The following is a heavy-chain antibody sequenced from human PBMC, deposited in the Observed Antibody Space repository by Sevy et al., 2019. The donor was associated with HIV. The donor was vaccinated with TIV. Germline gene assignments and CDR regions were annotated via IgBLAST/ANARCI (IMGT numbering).Heavy chain of an antibody. D-gene: IGHD6-19*01. Sequence: GGSLRLSCEASGFTFRSYAMSWVRQAPGKGLEWVSGIIGSGDNTYYADSVKGRFTVSRDNSKNTLYVQMNRLRAEDTAVYYCAKGVSWLVLGGYFDYWGQGTPVTVSS. CDR2: IIGSGDNT. V-gene: IGHV3-23*01. CDR1: GFTFRSYA. CDR3: AKGVSWLVLGGYFDY. J-gene: IGHJ4*02.